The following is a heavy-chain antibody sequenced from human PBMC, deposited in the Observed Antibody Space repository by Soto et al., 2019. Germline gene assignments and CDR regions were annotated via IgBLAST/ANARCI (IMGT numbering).Heavy chain of an antibody. J-gene: IGHJ6*03. CDR2: INHSGST. CDR1: GGSFSGYY. Sequence: SETLSLTCAVYGGSFSGYYWSWIRQPPGKGLEWIGEINHSGSTNYSPSPKSRVTISVDTSKNQFSLRLNSVTAADTALYYCARRFTIYYYMDVWDKGTTVTVSS. D-gene: IGHD3-10*01. V-gene: IGHV4-34*01. CDR3: ARRFTIYYYMDV.